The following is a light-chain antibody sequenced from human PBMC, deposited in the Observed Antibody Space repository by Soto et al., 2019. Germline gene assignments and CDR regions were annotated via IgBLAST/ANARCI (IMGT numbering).Light chain of an antibody. Sequence: EIVLTQSPGTLSLSPVARATLSCMASQSVSGSYFAWYQHRPGQAPRLLIYAASTRATGIPGRFSGSGSGTEFSLTISSLQSEDFAVYYCQQYNYWPRTFGQGTKVDIK. J-gene: IGKJ1*01. V-gene: IGKV3-15*01. CDR3: QQYNYWPRT. CDR1: QSVSGSY. CDR2: AAS.